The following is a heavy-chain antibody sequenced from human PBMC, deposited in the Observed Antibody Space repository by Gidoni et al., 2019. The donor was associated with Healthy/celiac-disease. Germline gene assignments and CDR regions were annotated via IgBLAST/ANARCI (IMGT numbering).Heavy chain of an antibody. Sequence: EVQLLESGGGLVQLGGSWSLSGAASGSTVSGNNLSWVRQAPGKGLEWVSVIYSGGSTYYADSVKGRFTISRDNSKNTLYLQMNSLRAEDTAVYYCATGVGASSTDYYYYYGMDVWGQGTTVTVSS. CDR2: IYSGGST. D-gene: IGHD1-26*01. V-gene: IGHV3-66*01. CDR3: ATGVGASSTDYYYYYGMDV. J-gene: IGHJ6*02. CDR1: GSTVSGNN.